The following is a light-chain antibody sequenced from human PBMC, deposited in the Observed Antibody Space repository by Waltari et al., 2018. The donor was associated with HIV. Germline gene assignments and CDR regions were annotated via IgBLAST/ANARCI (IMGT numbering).Light chain of an antibody. J-gene: IGLJ2*01. Sequence: QSVLTPPPSASGTPGQRAPITCSGSRYHIGSTYVLWYQDLPGTAPKLLIYRNNRRPSGVPDRFSGSKSGTSASLAISGLRSEDEAAYYCATWDDSLSGSVLFGGGTKLTVL. CDR1: RYHIGSTY. V-gene: IGLV1-47*01. CDR2: RNN. CDR3: ATWDDSLSGSVL.